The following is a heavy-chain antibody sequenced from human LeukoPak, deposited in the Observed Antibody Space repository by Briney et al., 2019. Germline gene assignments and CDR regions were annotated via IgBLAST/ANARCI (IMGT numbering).Heavy chain of an antibody. J-gene: IGHJ4*02. V-gene: IGHV3-74*01. Sequence: PGGSLRLSCAASGFTFSSYWMHWVRQAPGKGLVWVSRINSDGSSTSYADSVKGRFTISRDNAKNTLYLQMNSLRAEDTAVYYCAKDQVRFVVVPADTSGGFDYWGQGTLVTVSS. D-gene: IGHD2-2*01. CDR3: AKDQVRFVVVPADTSGGFDY. CDR1: GFTFSSYW. CDR2: INSDGSST.